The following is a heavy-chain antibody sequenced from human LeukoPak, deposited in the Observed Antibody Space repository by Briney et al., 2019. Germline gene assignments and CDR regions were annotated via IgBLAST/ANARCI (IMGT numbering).Heavy chain of an antibody. CDR3: TRGFLQIDY. CDR1: GGSISNYF. V-gene: IGHV4-4*09. Sequence: PSETLSLTYTVSGGSISNYFWTWIRQPPGKGLEWIGYIYTSGNTNYNPSLESRVTMSVDTSKNQFSLRLNSVTAADTAVYYCTRGFLQIDYWGQGTLVTVSS. CDR2: IYTSGNT. J-gene: IGHJ4*02.